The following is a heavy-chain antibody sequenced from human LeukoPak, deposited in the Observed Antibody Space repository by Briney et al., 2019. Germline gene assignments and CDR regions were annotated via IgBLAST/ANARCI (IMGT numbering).Heavy chain of an antibody. CDR1: GGSISSYY. CDR3: ARLRGRTYFDY. D-gene: IGHD3-10*01. CDR2: IYYSGST. J-gene: IGHJ4*02. V-gene: IGHV4-59*01. Sequence: SGTLSLTCAVSGGSISSYYWSWIRQPPGKGLEWIGYIYYSGSTYYNPSLKSRVTISVDTSKNQFSLKLSSVTAADTAVYYCARLRGRTYFDYWGQGTLVTVSS.